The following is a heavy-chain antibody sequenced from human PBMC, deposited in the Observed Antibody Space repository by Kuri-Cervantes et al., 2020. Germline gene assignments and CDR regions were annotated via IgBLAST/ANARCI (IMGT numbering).Heavy chain of an antibody. CDR1: GYRFTSHG. D-gene: IGHD3-16*01. CDR3: ARGGGGVDY. V-gene: IGHV1-18*01. Sequence: ASVKVSCKTSGYRFTSHGIGWVRQAPGQGLEWMGWISTYNGNTNYGRKFKGRVTMTTDTFTATAYMELRSLTSDDTAVYYCARGGGGVDYWGQGTLVTVSS. J-gene: IGHJ4*02. CDR2: ISTYNGNT.